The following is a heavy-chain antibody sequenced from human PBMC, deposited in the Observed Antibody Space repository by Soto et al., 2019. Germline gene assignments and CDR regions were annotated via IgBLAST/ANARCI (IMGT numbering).Heavy chain of an antibody. D-gene: IGHD2-15*01. Sequence: EVQLLESGGGLVQPGGSLRLSCAASGFTFSSYAMSWVRQAPGKGLEWVSAISGSGGSTYYADSVKGRFNISRDNSKNTLYLQMNSLRAEDTAVYYCAKDAIPVLVVAATYDAFDIWGQGTMVTVSS. J-gene: IGHJ3*02. CDR1: GFTFSSYA. V-gene: IGHV3-23*01. CDR3: AKDAIPVLVVAATYDAFDI. CDR2: ISGSGGST.